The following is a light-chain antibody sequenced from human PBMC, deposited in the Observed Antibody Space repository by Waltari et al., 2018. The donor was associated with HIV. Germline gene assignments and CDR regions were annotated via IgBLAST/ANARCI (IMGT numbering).Light chain of an antibody. CDR1: RSNIGNND. Sequence: QSVLTQPPSASGTPGQRVTIPCSGIRSNIGNNDVYWFQHLPGTAPKLLIYRNNQRPSGVPDRFTGSKSGTSASLAISGLRSEDEADYYCDAWDNSLSGRVFGGGTKLTVL. V-gene: IGLV1-47*01. CDR3: DAWDNSLSGRV. CDR2: RNN. J-gene: IGLJ3*02.